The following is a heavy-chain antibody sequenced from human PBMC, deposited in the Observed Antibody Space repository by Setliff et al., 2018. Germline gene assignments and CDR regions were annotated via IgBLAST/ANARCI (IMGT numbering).Heavy chain of an antibody. Sequence: PGGSLRLSCAASEFRFSDYNMNWVRQAPGKGLEWVASISPSGSFIYYADSVKGRFTISRDNAKNSVDLQMSSLRPEDTAIYFCVRGLSDRVNWFAFDYWGQGTLVTVSS. V-gene: IGHV3-21*06. CDR1: EFRFSDYN. J-gene: IGHJ4*02. CDR2: ISPSGSFI. D-gene: IGHD1-1*01. CDR3: VRGLSDRVNWFAFDY.